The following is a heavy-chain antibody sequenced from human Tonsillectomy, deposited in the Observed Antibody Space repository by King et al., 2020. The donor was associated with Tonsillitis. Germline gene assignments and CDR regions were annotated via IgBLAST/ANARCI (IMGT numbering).Heavy chain of an antibody. CDR3: ARRDGALDYYYYGMDV. CDR1: GFLFSSYA. Sequence: VQLVASGGGVVQPGRSLRLSCASSGFLFSSYAMHWVLQAPGKGLEWVALISFDGSQKEYADSAKGRFTISRDNSKNRLYLQMNSLRAEDTAVYYCARRDGALDYYYYGMDVWGQGTTVTVSS. D-gene: IGHD4-17*01. J-gene: IGHJ6*02. CDR2: ISFDGSQK. V-gene: IGHV3-30-3*01.